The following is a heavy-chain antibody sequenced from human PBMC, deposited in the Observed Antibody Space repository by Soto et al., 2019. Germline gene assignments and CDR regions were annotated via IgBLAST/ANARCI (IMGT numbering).Heavy chain of an antibody. V-gene: IGHV3-23*01. CDR2: MIGDGTSW. CDR1: GLDFRIYA. Sequence: EVQLLESGGGLAQAGGSLRLSCAASGLDFRIYAMNWVRQAPGKGLEWVAVMIGDGTSWDYADSVRGRFTISRDNSKNTLYLQMNSLRAEDTAVYYCAKDLRPDGRYDFDYWGQGTLVTVSS. D-gene: IGHD1-26*01. J-gene: IGHJ4*02. CDR3: AKDLRPDGRYDFDY.